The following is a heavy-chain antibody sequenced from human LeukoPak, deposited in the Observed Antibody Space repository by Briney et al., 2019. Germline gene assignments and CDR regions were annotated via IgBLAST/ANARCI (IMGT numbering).Heavy chain of an antibody. J-gene: IGHJ5*02. CDR2: IKPDGSDK. D-gene: IGHD3-10*01. CDR1: GFVFSDYW. CDR3: ATDSGSA. V-gene: IGHV3-7*01. Sequence: PAGTLRLSCVASGFVFSDYWMNWVRQAPGKGLEWVATIKPDGSDKCYVDSVEGRFSISRDNTGRSLSLQMNSLRAEDTAVYFCATDSGSAWGQGSLVIVSS.